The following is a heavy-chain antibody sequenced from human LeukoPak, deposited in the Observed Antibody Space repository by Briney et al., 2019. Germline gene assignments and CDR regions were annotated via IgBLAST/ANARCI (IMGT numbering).Heavy chain of an antibody. CDR2: IKEDGSEK. D-gene: IGHD3-16*02. CDR1: GFLFRNYW. V-gene: IGHV3-7*01. J-gene: IGHJ5*02. Sequence: PGGSLRLSCAASGFLFRNYWMRWVRQAPGKGLEWVANIKEDGSEKYYVESVKGRFTISRDNAKNSLYLQMSSLRAEDTAVYYCARGVIIRGRLDQWGQGTLVTVSS. CDR3: ARGVIIRGRLDQ.